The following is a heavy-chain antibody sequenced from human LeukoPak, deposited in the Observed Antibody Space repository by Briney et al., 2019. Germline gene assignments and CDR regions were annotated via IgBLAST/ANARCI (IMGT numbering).Heavy chain of an antibody. CDR1: GYTFPSYY. CDR2: INPSGGST. CDR3: ARDRIAVAGSASDYMDV. Sequence: ASVKVSCKASGYTFPSYYMHWVRQAPGQGLEWMGIINPSGGSTSYAQKFQGRVTMTRDTSTSTVYMELSSLRSEDTAVYYCARDRIAVAGSASDYMDVWGKGTTVTVSS. J-gene: IGHJ6*03. D-gene: IGHD6-19*01. V-gene: IGHV1-46*01.